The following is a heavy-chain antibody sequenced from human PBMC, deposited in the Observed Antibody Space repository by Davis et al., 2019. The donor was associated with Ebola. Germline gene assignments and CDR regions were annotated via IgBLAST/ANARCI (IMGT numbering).Heavy chain of an antibody. V-gene: IGHV3-66*01. CDR3: ARDWGKGIDAGVLDY. Sequence: GESLKISCAASGFSVTSTYVSWVRQAPGKGLEWVSVMYTACTTRCTDYADSVKGRFIVSRDNSKNTVFLEMNSLRADDTAVYYCARDWGKGIDAGVLDYWGQGTLVTVSS. CDR1: GFSVTSTY. J-gene: IGHJ4*02. D-gene: IGHD3-16*01. CDR2: MYTACTTRCT.